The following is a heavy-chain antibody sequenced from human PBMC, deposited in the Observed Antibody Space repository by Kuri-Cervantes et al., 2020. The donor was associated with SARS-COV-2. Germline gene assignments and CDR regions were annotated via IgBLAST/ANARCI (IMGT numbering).Heavy chain of an antibody. V-gene: IGHV4-39*01. CDR3: ARGSSGYLSPHWFDP. D-gene: IGHD5-12*01. Sequence: SETLSRTCTVSGGSISSSSYYWGWIRQPPGKGLEWIGSIYYSGSTYYNPSLKSRVTISVDTSKNQFSLKLSSVTAADTAVYYCARGSSGYLSPHWFDPWGQGTLVTVSS. J-gene: IGHJ5*02. CDR2: IYYSGST. CDR1: GGSISSSSYY.